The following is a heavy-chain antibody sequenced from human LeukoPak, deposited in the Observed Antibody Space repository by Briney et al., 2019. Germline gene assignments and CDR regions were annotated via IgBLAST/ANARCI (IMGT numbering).Heavy chain of an antibody. Sequence: SETLSLTCTVSGGSISSYYWSWIRQPAGKGLEWIGRIYTSGSTNYNPSLKSRVSMSVDTSKNHFSLKLSSVTAADAALYYCARVAYSGSDCYSFDFSGQGTLVTVYS. CDR3: ARVAYSGSDCYSFDF. J-gene: IGHJ4*02. CDR2: IYTSGST. V-gene: IGHV4-4*07. CDR1: GGSISSYY. D-gene: IGHD2-21*02.